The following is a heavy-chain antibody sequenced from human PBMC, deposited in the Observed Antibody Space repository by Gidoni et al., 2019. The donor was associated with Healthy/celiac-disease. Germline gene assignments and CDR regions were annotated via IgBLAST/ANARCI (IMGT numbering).Heavy chain of an antibody. CDR3: ASEVGYCSGGSCYSDLGKGRIRYFQH. CDR2: INHSGST. D-gene: IGHD2-15*01. CDR1: GGSFRGYY. V-gene: IGHV4-34*01. J-gene: IGHJ1*01. Sequence: QVQLQQWGAGLLKPSETLSLTCAVSGGSFRGYYWSWNLQAPGKGLEWVGGINHSGSTNYNPSLKSRVTISVDTSKNQFSLKLSSVTAADTAVYYCASEVGYCSGGSCYSDLGKGRIRYFQHWGQGTLVTVSS.